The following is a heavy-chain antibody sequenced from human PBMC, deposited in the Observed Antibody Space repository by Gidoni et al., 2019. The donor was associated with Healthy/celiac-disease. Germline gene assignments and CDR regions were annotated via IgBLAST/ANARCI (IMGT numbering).Heavy chain of an antibody. V-gene: IGHV3-11*01. J-gene: IGHJ4*02. Sequence: QVQLVESGGGLVKPGGSLRPSCAAPGLTFSDYYMSWIRQAPGKGLEWVSYISSSGSTIYYADSVKGRFTISRDNAKNSLYLQMNSLRAEDTAVYYCASNWDPNWYYFDYWGQGTLVTVSS. D-gene: IGHD1-1*01. CDR1: GLTFSDYY. CDR3: ASNWDPNWYYFDY. CDR2: ISSSGSTI.